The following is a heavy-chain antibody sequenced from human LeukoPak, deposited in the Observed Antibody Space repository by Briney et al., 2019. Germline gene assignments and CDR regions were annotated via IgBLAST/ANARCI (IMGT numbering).Heavy chain of an antibody. CDR1: GGSISSSSYY. V-gene: IGHV4-39*07. Sequence: SETLSPTCTVSGGSISSSSYYWGWIRQPPGKGLEWIGSIYYSGSTYYNPSLKSRVTISVDTSKNQFSLKLSSVTAADAAVYYCASTYYDSSGYYQYYFGYWGQGTLVTVSS. CDR3: ASTYYDSSGYYQYYFGY. CDR2: IYYSGST. D-gene: IGHD3-22*01. J-gene: IGHJ4*02.